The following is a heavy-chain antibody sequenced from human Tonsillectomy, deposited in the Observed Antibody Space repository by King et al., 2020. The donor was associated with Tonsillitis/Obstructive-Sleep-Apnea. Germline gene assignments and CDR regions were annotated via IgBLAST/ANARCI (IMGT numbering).Heavy chain of an antibody. Sequence: VQLVESGSELKNPGASLKVSCKASGYTFTSYSMYWVRQAPGQGLEWMGWINTNTGNPTYAQGFTGRFVFSLDTSVSTANLQISSLKAEDTAVYYCARADYDFWSGYLAYYYYMDVWGKGTTVTVPS. D-gene: IGHD3-3*01. CDR2: INTNTGNP. CDR1: GYTFTSYS. J-gene: IGHJ6*03. V-gene: IGHV7-4-1*02. CDR3: ARADYDFWSGYLAYYYYMDV.